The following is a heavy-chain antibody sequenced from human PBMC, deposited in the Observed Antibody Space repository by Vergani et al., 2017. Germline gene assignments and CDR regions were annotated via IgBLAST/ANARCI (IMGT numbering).Heavy chain of an antibody. CDR1: GFTFSSYA. CDR2: ISYDGSNK. J-gene: IGHJ4*02. CDR3: ARGDPLLWFWELLADY. D-gene: IGHD3-10*01. V-gene: IGHV3-30-3*01. Sequence: QVQLVESGGGVVKPGRSLRLSCAASGFTFSSYALHWVRQAPGKGLEWVAVISYDGSNKYYADSVKGRFTISRDNSKNTLYLQMNSLRAEDTAVYYCARGDPLLWFWELLADYWGQGTLVTVSS.